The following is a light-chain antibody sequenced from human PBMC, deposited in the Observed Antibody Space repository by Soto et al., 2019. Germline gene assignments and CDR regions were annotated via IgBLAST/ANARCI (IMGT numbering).Light chain of an antibody. CDR3: KQDNSCPPFT. CDR2: AAS. CDR1: QGISSW. V-gene: IGKV1D-12*01. Sequence: DIQMTQSPSSVSASVGDRVTITCRASQGISSWLAWYQQKPGKAPKLLIYAASSSQSGVPSRFSGSGCGTDFHLTNSSLQPEYCAPYYCKQDNSCPPFTCGHGTKVDIK. J-gene: IGKJ3*01.